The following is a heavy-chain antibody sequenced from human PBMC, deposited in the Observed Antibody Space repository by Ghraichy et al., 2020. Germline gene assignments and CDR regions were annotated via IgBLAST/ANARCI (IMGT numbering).Heavy chain of an antibody. D-gene: IGHD1-26*01. CDR2: LYYSGST. Sequence: SETLYLTCTVSGGSVSSGRYYWSWIRQPPGKGLEWIGYLYYSGSTNYNPSLKSRVTISVDTSKNQFSLKLSSVTAADTAVYYCARGVVGPRRANSNFDYWGQGTLVTVSS. CDR1: GGSVSSGRYY. J-gene: IGHJ4*02. CDR3: ARGVVGPRRANSNFDY. V-gene: IGHV4-61*01.